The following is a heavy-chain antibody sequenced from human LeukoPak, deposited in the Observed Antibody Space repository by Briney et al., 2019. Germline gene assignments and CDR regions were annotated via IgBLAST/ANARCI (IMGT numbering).Heavy chain of an antibody. J-gene: IGHJ2*01. V-gene: IGHV1-69*04. CDR2: IIPILGIA. CDR1: GGTFSSYA. Sequence: SVKVSCKASGGTFSSYAISWVRPAPGQGLAWMGRIIPILGIANYAQKFQGRVTITADKSTSTAYMELSSLRSEDTAVYYCARVAYCGGDCRYFDLWGRGTLVTVSS. D-gene: IGHD2-21*02. CDR3: ARVAYCGGDCRYFDL.